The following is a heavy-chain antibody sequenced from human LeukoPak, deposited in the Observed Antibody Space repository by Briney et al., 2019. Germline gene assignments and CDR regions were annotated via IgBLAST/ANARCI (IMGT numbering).Heavy chain of an antibody. D-gene: IGHD3-22*01. Sequence: GASVKVSCKTSGYTFTSYDINWVRQATGQGLEWMGWMNPNNGNTGYAQKFQGRVTITRNTSISTAYMELSSLRSEDTAVYYCAREVYYDSSGYYNWGQGTLVTVSS. CDR2: MNPNNGNT. V-gene: IGHV1-8*03. J-gene: IGHJ4*02. CDR3: AREVYYDSSGYYN. CDR1: GYTFTSYD.